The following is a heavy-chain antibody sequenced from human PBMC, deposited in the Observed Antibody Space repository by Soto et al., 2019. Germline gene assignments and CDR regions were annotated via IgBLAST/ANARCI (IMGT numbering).Heavy chain of an antibody. CDR1: GFTVSSNY. Sequence: GGSLRLSCAASGFTVSSNYMSWVRQAPGKGLEWVSVIYSGGSTYYADSVKGRFTISRDNSKNTLYLQMNSTRAEDTAVYYCAREGRLLWFGGYGMDVWGQGTTVTVSS. CDR3: AREGRLLWFGGYGMDV. J-gene: IGHJ6*02. CDR2: IYSGGST. D-gene: IGHD3-10*01. V-gene: IGHV3-53*01.